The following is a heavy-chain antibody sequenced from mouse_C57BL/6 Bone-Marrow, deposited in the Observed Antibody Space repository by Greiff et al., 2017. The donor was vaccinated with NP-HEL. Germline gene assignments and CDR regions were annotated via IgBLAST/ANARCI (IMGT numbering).Heavy chain of an antibody. CDR3: ARSIYDGYYEGVYYAMDY. CDR2: IYPRSGNT. Sequence: VMLVESGAELARPGASVKLSCKASGYTFTSYGISWVKQRTGQGLEWIGEIYPRSGNTYYNEKFKGKATLTADKSSSTAYMELRSLTSEDSAVYFCARSIYDGYYEGVYYAMDYWGQGTSVTVSS. CDR1: GYTFTSYG. D-gene: IGHD2-3*01. V-gene: IGHV1-81*01. J-gene: IGHJ4*01.